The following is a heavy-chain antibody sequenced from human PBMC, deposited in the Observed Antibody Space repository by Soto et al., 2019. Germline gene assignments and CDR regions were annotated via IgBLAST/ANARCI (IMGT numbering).Heavy chain of an antibody. D-gene: IGHD6-6*01. CDR1: GYIFIDYY. Sequence: ASVKVACKASGYIFIDYYIHWVRQAPGQGLEWMGWINPNSGGTNYAQKFQGWVTMTRDTSITTAYMEVNSLKSDDTAVFYCARESSSVYRHKRFDSWGRGTLVTVSS. CDR3: ARESSSVYRHKRFDS. V-gene: IGHV1-2*04. CDR2: INPNSGGT. J-gene: IGHJ5*01.